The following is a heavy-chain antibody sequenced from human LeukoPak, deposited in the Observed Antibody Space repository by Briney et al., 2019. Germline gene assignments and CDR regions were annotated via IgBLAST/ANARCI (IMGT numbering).Heavy chain of an antibody. J-gene: IGHJ5*02. CDR2: ISAYNGNT. CDR1: GYTFTSYG. Sequence: GASVKVSCKASGYTFTSYGISWVRQAPGQGLEWMGWISAYNGNTNYAQKLQGRVTMTEDTSTDTAYMELSSLRSEDTAVYYCATGGGMATPEGYWFDPWGQGTLVTVSS. D-gene: IGHD5-24*01. V-gene: IGHV1-18*01. CDR3: ATGGGMATPEGYWFDP.